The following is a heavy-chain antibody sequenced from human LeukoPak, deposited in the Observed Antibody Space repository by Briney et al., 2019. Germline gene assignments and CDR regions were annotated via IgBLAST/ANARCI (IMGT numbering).Heavy chain of an antibody. Sequence: TLSLTCTVSGGSISSGGYYWSWIRQHPGKGLEWIGYIYYSGSTYYNPSLKGRVTISVDTSKNQFSLKLSSVTAADTAVYYCARDATPSNYGDYYYYMDVWGKGTTVTVSS. V-gene: IGHV4-31*03. CDR2: IYYSGST. CDR1: GGSISSGGYY. J-gene: IGHJ6*03. CDR3: ARDATPSNYGDYYYYMDV. D-gene: IGHD4-11*01.